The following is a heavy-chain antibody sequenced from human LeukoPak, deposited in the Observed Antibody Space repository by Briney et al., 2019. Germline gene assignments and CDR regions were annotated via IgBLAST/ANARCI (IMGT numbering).Heavy chain of an antibody. CDR3: ARVSYDSSGYFQSDAFDI. Sequence: SETLSLTCAVYGGSFSGYYWSWIRQPPGEGLEWIGGINHSGSTNYNPSLKSRVTISVDTSKNQFSLKLSPVTAADTAVYYCARVSYDSSGYFQSDAFDIWGQGTMVTVSS. CDR1: GGSFSGYY. CDR2: INHSGST. D-gene: IGHD3-22*01. V-gene: IGHV4-34*01. J-gene: IGHJ3*02.